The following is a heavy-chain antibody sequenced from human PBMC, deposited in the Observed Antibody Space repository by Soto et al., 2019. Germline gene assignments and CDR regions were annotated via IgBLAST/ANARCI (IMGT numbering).Heavy chain of an antibody. CDR3: ARDKGPPGYYDSSGYSGDY. V-gene: IGHV1-18*01. J-gene: IGHJ4*02. CDR2: ISPYNGDT. Sequence: ASVKVSCKASGYIFISYGISWVRQAPGQGLEWMGRISPYNGDTNYAQKLQGRVTMTTDTSTSTAYMELRSLRSDDTAVYYCARDKGPPGYYDSSGYSGDYWGQGTLVTVSS. D-gene: IGHD3-22*01. CDR1: GYIFISYG.